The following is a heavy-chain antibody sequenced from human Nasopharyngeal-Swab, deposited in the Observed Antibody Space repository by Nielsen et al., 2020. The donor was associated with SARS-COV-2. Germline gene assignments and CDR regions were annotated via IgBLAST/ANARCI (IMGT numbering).Heavy chain of an antibody. CDR1: GFSFNRNA. D-gene: IGHD5-24*01. CDR3: ARAADGYNSFDP. J-gene: IGHJ5*02. CDR2: ISYAGSSE. Sequence: GESLKISCAASGFSFNRNAMHWVRQAPGKGLEWVAVISYAGSSEYYADSVKGRFTISRDNFKDTLYLQMDSLRPEDTAVYYCARAADGYNSFDPWGQGTLVTVSS. V-gene: IGHV3-30*04.